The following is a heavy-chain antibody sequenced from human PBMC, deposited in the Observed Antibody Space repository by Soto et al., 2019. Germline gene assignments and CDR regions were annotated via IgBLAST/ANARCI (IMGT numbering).Heavy chain of an antibody. J-gene: IGHJ6*03. CDR3: ASLYYMDV. V-gene: IGHV3-7*01. Sequence: EVQLVESGGGLVQPGGSLRLSCAASGFTFSSYWMSWVRQAPGKGLEWVANIKQDGSEKYYVDSVKGRFTISRDNAKNSRYLKMNSLRAEETAVYYCASLYYMDVWGKGTTVTVSS. CDR2: IKQDGSEK. CDR1: GFTFSSYW.